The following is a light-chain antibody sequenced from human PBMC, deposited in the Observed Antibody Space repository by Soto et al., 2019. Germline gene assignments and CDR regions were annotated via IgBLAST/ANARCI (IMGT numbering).Light chain of an antibody. CDR3: AAWDGSLSGVV. CDR2: RND. J-gene: IGLJ2*01. Sequence: QSVLTQPPSASATPGQRVTSSCSGSSSNIGTNYVYWYQHLPGTAPKLLLYRNDQRPSGVPDRFSGSMSGTAASLAIGGLRSEDEADYYCAAWDGSLSGVVFGGGTKLTVL. V-gene: IGLV1-47*01. CDR1: SSNIGTNY.